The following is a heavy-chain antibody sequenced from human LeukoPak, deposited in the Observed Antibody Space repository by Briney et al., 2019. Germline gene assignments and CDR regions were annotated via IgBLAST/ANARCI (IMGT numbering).Heavy chain of an antibody. Sequence: GGSLRLSCAASGFTFDDYAMHWVRQAPGKGLEWVSLIIWDGVSTYYADSVKGRFTISRDTSKKSLYLQMNSLRAEDTALYYCAKGYCSSTSCSDYYYYYYMGVWGKGTTVTVSS. CDR3: AKGYCSSTSCSDYYYYYYMGV. D-gene: IGHD2-2*01. V-gene: IGHV3-43D*03. CDR1: GFTFDDYA. J-gene: IGHJ6*03. CDR2: IIWDGVST.